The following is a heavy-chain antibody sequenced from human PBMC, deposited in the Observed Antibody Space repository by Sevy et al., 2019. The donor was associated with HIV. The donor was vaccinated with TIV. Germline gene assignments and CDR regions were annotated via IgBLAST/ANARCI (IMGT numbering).Heavy chain of an antibody. V-gene: IGHV1-24*01. Sequence: ASVKVSCKVSGYTLTELSMHWVRQAPGKGLEWMGGFDPEDGETIYAQKFQGRVTMTEDTSTDTAYMELSSLRSEDTAVYYCAKGYYDSSGYYQDAFDIWGQGTMVTVSS. CDR3: AKGYYDSSGYYQDAFDI. D-gene: IGHD3-22*01. CDR1: GYTLTELS. J-gene: IGHJ3*02. CDR2: FDPEDGET.